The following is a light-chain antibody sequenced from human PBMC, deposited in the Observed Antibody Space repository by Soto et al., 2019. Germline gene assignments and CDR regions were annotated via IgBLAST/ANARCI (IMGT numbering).Light chain of an antibody. V-gene: IGKV3-20*01. CDR3: QQYET. Sequence: EIVLTQSPGTLSLSPGERATLSCRASQSISSSYLAWYQQKPGQAPRLLIFGASSRATGSPDRFSGSGSGTDFTLTISRLEPEDFATYYCQQYETFGQGTKVEF. J-gene: IGKJ1*01. CDR1: QSISSSY. CDR2: GAS.